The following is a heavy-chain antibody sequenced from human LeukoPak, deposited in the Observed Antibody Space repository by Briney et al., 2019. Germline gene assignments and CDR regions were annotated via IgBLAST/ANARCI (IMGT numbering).Heavy chain of an antibody. V-gene: IGHV7-4-1*02. Sequence: GASVKVSCKASGYTFSTYTMHWVRQAPGQGLEWMGWINTNTGNPTYAQGFTGRFVFSLDTSASTAYLQISSLKAEDTAVYYCARGSYDSSGYQTRWGQGTLVTVSS. CDR2: INTNTGNP. CDR3: ARGSYDSSGYQTR. J-gene: IGHJ4*02. D-gene: IGHD3-22*01. CDR1: GYTFSTYT.